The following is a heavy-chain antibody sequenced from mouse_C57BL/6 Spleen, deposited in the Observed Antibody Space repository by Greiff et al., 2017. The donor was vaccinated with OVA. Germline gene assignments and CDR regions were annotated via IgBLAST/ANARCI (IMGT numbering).Heavy chain of an antibody. J-gene: IGHJ4*01. V-gene: IGHV5-16*01. D-gene: IGHD1-1*01. CDR1: GFTFSDYY. CDR3: ARGYGSSYYAMDY. Sequence: EVKVVESEGGLVQPGSSMKLSCTASGFTFSDYYMAWVRQVPEKGLEWVANINYDGSSTYYLDSLKSRFIISRDNAKNILYLQMSSLKSEDTATYYCARGYGSSYYAMDYWGQGTSVTVSS. CDR2: INYDGSST.